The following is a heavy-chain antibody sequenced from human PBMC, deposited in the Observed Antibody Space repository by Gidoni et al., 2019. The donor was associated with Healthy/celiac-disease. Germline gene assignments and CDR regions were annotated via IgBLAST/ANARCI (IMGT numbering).Heavy chain of an antibody. CDR3: ARGGLGLDPIAAAGPRYYYGMDV. V-gene: IGHV4-34*01. Sequence: QVQLQQWGAGLLKPSETLSLTCAVYGGSFSGYYWSWIRQPPGKGLEWIGEINHSGSTNYNPSLKSRVTISVDTSKNQFSLKLSSVTAADTAVYYCARGGLGLDPIAAAGPRYYYGMDVWGQGTTVTVSS. D-gene: IGHD6-13*01. CDR1: GGSFSGYY. CDR2: INHSGST. J-gene: IGHJ6*02.